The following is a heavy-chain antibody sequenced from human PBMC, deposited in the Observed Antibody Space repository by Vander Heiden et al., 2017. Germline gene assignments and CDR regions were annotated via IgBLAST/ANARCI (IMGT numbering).Heavy chain of an antibody. J-gene: IGHJ4*02. V-gene: IGHV4-39*01. CDR2: IYYSGRT. D-gene: IGHD6-19*01. CDR1: GDSISSGTHY. Sequence: QLQLQESGPGLVKPSETLSLTCTVSGDSISSGTHYWGWIRQPPGKGLEWIGTIYYSGRTFYTPSLRSRATISVDTSKNQFSLKLNSVTAADTAVYYCARKRYSSGWDFDYWGQGVLVTVSS. CDR3: ARKRYSSGWDFDY.